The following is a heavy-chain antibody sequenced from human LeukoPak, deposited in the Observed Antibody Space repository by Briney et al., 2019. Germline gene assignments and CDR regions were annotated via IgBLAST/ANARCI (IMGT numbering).Heavy chain of an antibody. CDR3: ARDSVTIFAFDP. D-gene: IGHD3-3*01. Sequence: SETLSLTCTVSGGSISRYYWSWIRQPPGKGLEWIGYIYYSGSTNYNPSLKSRVTISVDTSKNQFSLKLSSVTAADTAVYYCARDSVTIFAFDPWGQGTLVTVSS. CDR2: IYYSGST. V-gene: IGHV4-59*01. J-gene: IGHJ5*02. CDR1: GGSISRYY.